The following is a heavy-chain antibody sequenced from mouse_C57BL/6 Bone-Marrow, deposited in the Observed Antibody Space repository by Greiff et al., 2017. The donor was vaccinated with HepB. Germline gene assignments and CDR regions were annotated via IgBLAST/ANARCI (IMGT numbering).Heavy chain of an antibody. V-gene: IGHV3-6*01. J-gene: IGHJ3*01. CDR2: ISYDGSN. Sequence: EVKLVESGPGLVKPSQSLSLTCSVTGYSITSGYYWNWIRQFPGNKLEWMGYISYDGSNNYNPSLKNRISITRDTSKNQFFLKLNSVTTEDTATYYCAREDGYRFAYWGQGTLVTVSA. CDR1: GYSITSGYY. D-gene: IGHD2-3*01. CDR3: AREDGYRFAY.